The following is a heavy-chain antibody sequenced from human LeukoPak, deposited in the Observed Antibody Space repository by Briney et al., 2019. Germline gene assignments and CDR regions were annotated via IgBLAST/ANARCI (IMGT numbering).Heavy chain of an antibody. Sequence: SETLSLTCTVSGGSISSSSYYWGWTRQPPGKGLEWIGSIYYSGSTYYNPSLKSQVTISVDTSKNQFSLKLSSVTAADTAVYYCARDWATVTELDYWGQGTLVTVSS. V-gene: IGHV4-39*02. CDR1: GGSISSSSYY. CDR3: ARDWATVTELDY. J-gene: IGHJ4*02. CDR2: IYYSGST. D-gene: IGHD4-17*01.